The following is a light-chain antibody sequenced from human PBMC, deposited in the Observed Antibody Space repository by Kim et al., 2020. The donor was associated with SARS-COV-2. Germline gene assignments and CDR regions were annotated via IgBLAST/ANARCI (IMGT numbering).Light chain of an antibody. CDR1: QSISSY. J-gene: IGKJ1*01. CDR2: AAS. V-gene: IGKV1-39*01. Sequence: ASVGDRVTITCRASQSISSYLNWYQQKPGKAPKLLIYAASSLQSGVPSRFSGSGSGTDFTPTISSLQPEDFATYYCQQSYSTRWTFGQGTKVDIK. CDR3: QQSYSTRWT.